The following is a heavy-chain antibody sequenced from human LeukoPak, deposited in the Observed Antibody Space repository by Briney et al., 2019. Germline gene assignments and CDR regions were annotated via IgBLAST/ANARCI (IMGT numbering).Heavy chain of an antibody. CDR1: GGSISNYF. CDR3: ARVGGSQHDWYFDL. D-gene: IGHD1-26*01. Sequence: SETLSLTCTVSGGSISNYFWSWIRQPPGKGLEWIGYMHYSGSTNYNPSLKSRVTISVDTSKNQFSLKRSSVTAADTAVYYCARVGGSQHDWYFDLWGRGTLVTVSS. CDR2: MHYSGST. V-gene: IGHV4-59*01. J-gene: IGHJ2*01.